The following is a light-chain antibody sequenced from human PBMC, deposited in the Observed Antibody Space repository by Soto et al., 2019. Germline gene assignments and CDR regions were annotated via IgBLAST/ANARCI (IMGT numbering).Light chain of an antibody. CDR1: QTVSSS. CDR2: RAS. Sequence: EIVMTQSPATLPASPGERATLSCRASQTVSSSLAWYQQKPGQATRLLIYRASSRATDIPDRYSGSGCGSDITLTISSLQAEDSVAYFCLQDVNLPFTFGQGTKVDIK. J-gene: IGKJ2*01. V-gene: IGKV3D-15*01. CDR3: LQDVNLPFT.